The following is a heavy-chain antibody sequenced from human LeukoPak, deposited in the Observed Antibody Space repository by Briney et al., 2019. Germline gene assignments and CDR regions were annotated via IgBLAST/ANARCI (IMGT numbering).Heavy chain of an antibody. V-gene: IGHV3-30*02. D-gene: IGHD3-22*01. CDR1: GFTFSSYG. J-gene: IGHJ4*02. Sequence: GGSLRLSCAASGFTFSSYGMNWVRQAPGKGLELWAFIRYDGSNKYYADSVKGRFTISRDNSKNTLHLHMNSLRAEDTAVYYCAKDLVYYDSSGYPDYWGQGTLVTVSS. CDR3: AKDLVYYDSSGYPDY. CDR2: IRYDGSNK.